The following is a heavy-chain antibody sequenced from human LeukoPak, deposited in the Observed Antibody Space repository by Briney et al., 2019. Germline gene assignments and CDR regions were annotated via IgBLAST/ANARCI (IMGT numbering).Heavy chain of an antibody. CDR3: ARDRRSSPSKSIPFDY. V-gene: IGHV1-18*01. CDR2: IGAYNGNT. D-gene: IGHD6-6*01. J-gene: IGHJ4*01. Sequence: ASVKVSCKASGYTVTNYGVSWVRQAPGQGLEWMGWIGAYNGNTNYAQKLQGRVTMTTDTSTSTAYMELRSLRSDDTAVYYCARDRRSSPSKSIPFDYWGQGTGVTVSS. CDR1: GYTVTNYG.